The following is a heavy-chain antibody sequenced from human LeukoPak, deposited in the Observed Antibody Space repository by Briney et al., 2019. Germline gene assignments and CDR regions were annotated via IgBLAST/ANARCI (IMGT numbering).Heavy chain of an antibody. CDR1: GLPIADFA. CDR3: ARESGKFDY. J-gene: IGHJ4*02. Sequence: GGSLRLSCVASGLPIADFAMHWVRQAPGKGLEWVSLISGDGVSTFYADSVKGRFSISRDNSKNSLSLEMNSLRTEDTAMYYCARESGKFDYWGQGTLVAVSS. CDR2: ISGDGVST. V-gene: IGHV3-43*02.